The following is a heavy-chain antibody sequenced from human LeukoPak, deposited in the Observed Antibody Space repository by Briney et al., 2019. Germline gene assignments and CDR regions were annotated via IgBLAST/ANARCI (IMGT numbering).Heavy chain of an antibody. D-gene: IGHD6-19*01. CDR3: ARASDNSGANWFDP. V-gene: IGHV3-48*03. CDR2: ISRSGSNI. J-gene: IGHJ5*02. Sequence: GGSLTLSCAASGFTLKTYEMHWVRQAPGKGVEGVSYISRSGSNIYYADSVKGRFTISRDNAKNSLYLQMNSLRAEYTAVYYCARASDNSGANWFDPGGQGTLVTVS. CDR1: GFTLKTYE.